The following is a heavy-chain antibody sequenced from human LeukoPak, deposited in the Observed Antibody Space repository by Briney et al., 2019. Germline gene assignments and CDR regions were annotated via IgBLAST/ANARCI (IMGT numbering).Heavy chain of an antibody. J-gene: IGHJ3*02. CDR3: APDNWNDGGGAFDI. V-gene: IGHV3-48*04. Sequence: GGSLRLSCAASGFTFSSYSMNWVRQAPGKGLEWVSYISSSSSTIYYADSVKGRFTISRDNAKNSLYLQMNSLRAEDTAVYYCAPDNWNDGGGAFDIWGQGTMVTVSS. CDR1: GFTFSSYS. CDR2: ISSSSSTI. D-gene: IGHD1-20*01.